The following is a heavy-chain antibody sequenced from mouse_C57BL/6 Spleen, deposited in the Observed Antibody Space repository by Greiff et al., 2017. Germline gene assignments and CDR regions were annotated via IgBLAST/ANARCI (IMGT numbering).Heavy chain of an antibody. CDR1: GYTFTSYW. J-gene: IGHJ2*01. D-gene: IGHD1-1*01. CDR2: INPSNGGT. Sequence: QVQLQQPGTELVKPGDSVKLSCKASGYTFTSYWMHWVKQRPGQGLEWVGNINPSNGGTNYNEKFKSKATLTVDKSSSTAYMQLSSLTSEDSAVYYCASGGFGSSWVDYWGQGTTLTVSS. V-gene: IGHV1-53*01. CDR3: ASGGFGSSWVDY.